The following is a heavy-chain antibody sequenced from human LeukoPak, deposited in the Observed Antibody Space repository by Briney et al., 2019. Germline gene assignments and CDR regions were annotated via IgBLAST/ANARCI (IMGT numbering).Heavy chain of an antibody. CDR3: ARNSPGIAAAGVDY. D-gene: IGHD6-13*01. CDR2: ISAYNGNT. CDR1: GYTFTSYG. V-gene: IGHV1-18*01. J-gene: IGHJ4*02. Sequence: ASVKVSCKASGYTFTSYGISWVRQAPGQGLEWMGWISAYNGNTNYAQKLQGRVTMTTDTSTSTAYMELRSLRSDDTAVYYCARNSPGIAAAGVDYWGQGTLVTVSS.